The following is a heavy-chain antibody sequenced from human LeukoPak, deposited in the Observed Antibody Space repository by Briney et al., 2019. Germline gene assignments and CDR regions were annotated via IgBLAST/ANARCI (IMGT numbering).Heavy chain of an antibody. CDR2: IIPIFGTA. CDR1: GYTFTSYA. Sequence: SVKVSCKASGYTFTSYAISWVRQAPGQGLEWMGGIIPIFGTANYAQKFQGRVTITADESTSTAYMELSSLRSEDTAVYYCARGRLRFLEWLLDYWGQGTLVTVSS. V-gene: IGHV1-69*13. J-gene: IGHJ4*02. D-gene: IGHD3-3*01. CDR3: ARGRLRFLEWLLDY.